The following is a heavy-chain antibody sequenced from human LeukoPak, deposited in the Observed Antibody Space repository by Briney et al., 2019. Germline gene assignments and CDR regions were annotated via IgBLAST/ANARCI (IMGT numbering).Heavy chain of an antibody. D-gene: IGHD3-3*01. J-gene: IGHJ4*02. CDR3: AKDRLVFGVVIYFDY. Sequence: SQTLSLTCTVSGGSISSGDYYWSWIRQPPGKGLEWIGYIYYSGSTYYNPSLKSRVTISVDTSKNQFSLKLSSVTAADTAVYYCAKDRLVFGVVIYFDYWGQGTLVTVSS. V-gene: IGHV4-30-4*01. CDR1: GGSISSGDYY. CDR2: IYYSGST.